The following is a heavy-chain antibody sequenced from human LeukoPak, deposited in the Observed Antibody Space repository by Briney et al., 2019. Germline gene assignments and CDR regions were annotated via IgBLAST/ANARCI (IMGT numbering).Heavy chain of an antibody. V-gene: IGHV4-39*07. D-gene: IGHD3-22*01. Sequence: SETLSLTCTVSGDSSSSSSYYWGWIRQPPGKGLEWIGHMYYSGSTYYNPSLKSRVTISVDTSKNQFSLKLSSVTAADTAVYYCARCDSSGYYSPFDIWGQGTTVTVSS. CDR1: GDSSSSSSYY. CDR3: ARCDSSGYYSPFDI. J-gene: IGHJ3*02. CDR2: MYYSGST.